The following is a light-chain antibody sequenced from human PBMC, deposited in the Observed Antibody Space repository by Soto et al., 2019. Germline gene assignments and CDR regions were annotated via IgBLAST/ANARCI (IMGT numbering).Light chain of an antibody. CDR2: EVT. J-gene: IGLJ2*01. V-gene: IGLV2-8*01. CDR1: SSDVGAYKF. Sequence: QSALTQPPSASESPGQSVTISCTGTSSDVGAYKFVSWYQQHPGRAPKLMIYEVTKRPSGVPDRFSGSKSGITASLTVSDLQPDDEADYYCISYAGNNIMIFGGGTKLTVL. CDR3: ISYAGNNIMI.